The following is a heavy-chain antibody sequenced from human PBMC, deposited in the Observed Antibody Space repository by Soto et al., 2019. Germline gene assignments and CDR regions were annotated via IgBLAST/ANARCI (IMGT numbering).Heavy chain of an antibody. Sequence: GGSLRLSCAASGFTFSSYAMHWVRQAPGKGLEWVAVISYDGSNKYYADSVKGRFTISRDNSKNTLYLQMNSLRAEDTAVYYCARGIDHKSPRNLGYCSGGSCPKPNFDYWGQGTLVTVSS. V-gene: IGHV3-30-3*01. CDR2: ISYDGSNK. D-gene: IGHD2-15*01. CDR1: GFTFSSYA. J-gene: IGHJ4*02. CDR3: ARGIDHKSPRNLGYCSGGSCPKPNFDY.